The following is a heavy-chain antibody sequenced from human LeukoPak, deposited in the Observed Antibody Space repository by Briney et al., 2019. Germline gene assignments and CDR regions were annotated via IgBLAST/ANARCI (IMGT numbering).Heavy chain of an antibody. CDR2: INPAGSET. CDR1: GFSFNAYW. D-gene: IGHD5-12*01. V-gene: IGHV3-7*01. CDR3: ATFGLVAALDL. Sequence: GGSLRLSCAASGFSFNAYWMAWVRQAPGTGLEWVANINPAGSETFHVDPVKGRFSISRDHARNLVYLQMNSLRAEDTAVYYCATFGLVAALDLWGQGTLVTVSS. J-gene: IGHJ4*02.